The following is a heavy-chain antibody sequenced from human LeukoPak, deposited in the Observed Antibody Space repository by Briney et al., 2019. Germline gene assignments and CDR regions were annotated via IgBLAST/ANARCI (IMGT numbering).Heavy chain of an antibody. J-gene: IGHJ6*03. CDR1: GGSISSYY. Sequence: SETLSLTCTVSGGSISSYYWSWIRQPPGKGLEWIGYIYYSGSTYYNPSLKSRVTISVDTSKNQFSLKLSSVTAADTAVYYCARTYDFWSGYYPPYYYYMDVWGKGTTVTVSS. CDR2: IYYSGST. CDR3: ARTYDFWSGYYPPYYYYMDV. D-gene: IGHD3-3*01. V-gene: IGHV4-59*08.